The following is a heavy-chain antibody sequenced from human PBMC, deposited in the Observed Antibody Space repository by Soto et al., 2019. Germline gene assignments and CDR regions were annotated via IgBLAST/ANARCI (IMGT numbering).Heavy chain of an antibody. V-gene: IGHV5-51*01. CDR1: AYRFTNYW. J-gene: IGHJ6*02. D-gene: IGHD3-16*01. CDR2: ICPRDPDT. Sequence: PGESLKISCRGCAYRFTNYWACWVRERPGTGLEWRGIICPRDPDTRYSPSFQGQVTISADRSIDTAYLHWSSLKASDTAIYYCARTSFAGRHYDSGMDVWGQGTTVTVSS. CDR3: ARTSFAGRHYDSGMDV.